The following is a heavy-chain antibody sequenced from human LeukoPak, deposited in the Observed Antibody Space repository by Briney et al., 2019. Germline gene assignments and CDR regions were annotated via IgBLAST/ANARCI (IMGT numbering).Heavy chain of an antibody. J-gene: IGHJ4*02. CDR1: GYIFSNYD. V-gene: IGHV1-8*01. CDR2: MNPNSGRR. Sequence: ASVKVSCKASGYIFSNYDINWVRQAPGHGLEWMGWMNPNSGRRVYAQKFQGRVTMTRHSSINTAYMELTSLRSDDRAVYYCARGLRSDYWGQGTLVTVSS. CDR3: ARGLRSDY. D-gene: IGHD3-16*02.